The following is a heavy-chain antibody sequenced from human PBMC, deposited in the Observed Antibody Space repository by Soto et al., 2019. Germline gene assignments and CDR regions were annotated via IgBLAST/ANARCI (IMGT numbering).Heavy chain of an antibody. Sequence: HVHLVESGGGVVHPGKSLRLSCAASGFTFSHYGMHWVRQAPGKGLEWVAFIWYDGSKKYVADSVKGRFTISRDNSENTLYLQLNSLRPEDSAIYYCATEGQWLRERVDCWGQGTLVIVSS. CDR1: GFTFSHYG. V-gene: IGHV3-33*03. CDR2: IWYDGSKK. D-gene: IGHD6-19*01. J-gene: IGHJ4*02. CDR3: ATEGQWLRERVDC.